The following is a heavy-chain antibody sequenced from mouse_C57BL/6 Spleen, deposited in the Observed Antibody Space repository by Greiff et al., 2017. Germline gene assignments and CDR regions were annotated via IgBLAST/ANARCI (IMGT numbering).Heavy chain of an antibody. CDR1: GFNFKNTY. D-gene: IGHD2-4*01. J-gene: IGHJ4*01. Sequence: EVQLQQSVAELVRPGASVKLSCTASGFNFKNTYMHWVKQRPEQGLEWIGRIDPANGNTKYTPKFQGKATITADTSSNTAYLPLSSLTSEDTAIYYCARGGLHLYYYAMDYWGQGTSVTVSS. CDR2: IDPANGNT. V-gene: IGHV14-3*01. CDR3: ARGGLHLYYYAMDY.